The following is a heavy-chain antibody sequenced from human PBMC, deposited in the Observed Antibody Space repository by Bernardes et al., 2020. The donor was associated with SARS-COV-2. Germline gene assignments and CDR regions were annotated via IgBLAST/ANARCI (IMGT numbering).Heavy chain of an antibody. J-gene: IGHJ6*02. D-gene: IGHD2-2*01. CDR1: GYTFTSYG. CDR3: ARGIVVVPAAYYYYYGMDV. CDR2: ISSYNDNT. Sequence: ASVKVSCKASGYTFTSYGIIWVRQAPGQGLEWMGWISSYNDNTNYAQKLQGRVTMTTDTSTSTAYMELRSLRSDDTAVYYCARGIVVVPAAYYYYYGMDVWGQGTTVTVSS. V-gene: IGHV1-18*01.